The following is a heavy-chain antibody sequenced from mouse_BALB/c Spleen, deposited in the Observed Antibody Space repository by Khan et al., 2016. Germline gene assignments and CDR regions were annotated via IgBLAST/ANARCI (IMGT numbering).Heavy chain of an antibody. CDR1: GYTFSSYW. CDR3: ATTTVFDY. J-gene: IGHJ2*01. V-gene: IGHV1-9*01. D-gene: IGHD1-1*01. Sequence: QVRLQQSGAELMKPGASVKISCKATGYTFSSYWIEWVKQRPGHGLEWIGEILPGSGSTNYHEKFKGKATFTADTSSNTAYMQLSSLTSEDSAVYYSATTTVFDYWGQGTTVTVSS. CDR2: ILPGSGST.